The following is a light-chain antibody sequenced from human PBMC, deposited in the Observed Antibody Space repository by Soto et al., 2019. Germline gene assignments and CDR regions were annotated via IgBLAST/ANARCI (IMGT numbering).Light chain of an antibody. CDR1: QDISNY. Sequence: DIQMTQSPSSLSASVGDRVTITCQASQDISNYLNWYQQKPGKAPKLLIYDASNLETGVPSRFSGSGSGTDFTFTISRLQHEDITTYYCQQYDNLPFTIGPKTKVDIK. CDR3: QQYDNLPFT. V-gene: IGKV1-33*01. CDR2: DAS. J-gene: IGKJ3*01.